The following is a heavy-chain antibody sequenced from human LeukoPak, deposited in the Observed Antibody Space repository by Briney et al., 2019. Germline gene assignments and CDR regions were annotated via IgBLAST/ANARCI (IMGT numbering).Heavy chain of an antibody. V-gene: IGHV4-31*03. D-gene: IGHD1-20*01. CDR1: GGSISSGGYY. CDR2: IYYSGST. J-gene: IGHJ4*02. Sequence: SQTLSLTCTVSGGSISSGGYYWSWIRQHPGKGLEWIGYIYYSGSTYYNPFLKSRVTISVDTSKNQFSLKLSSVTAADTAVYYCARDSITGTVSFDYWGQGTLVTVSS. CDR3: ARDSITGTVSFDY.